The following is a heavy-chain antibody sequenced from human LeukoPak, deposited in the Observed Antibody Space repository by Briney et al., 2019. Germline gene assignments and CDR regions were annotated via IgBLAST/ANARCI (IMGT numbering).Heavy chain of an antibody. CDR2: MYYSGNT. J-gene: IGHJ4*02. CDR3: ARHRRSTWYLDY. V-gene: IGHV4-39*01. CDR1: GGSNSSYY. Sequence: NPSETLSLTCTVSGGSNSSYYWGWIRQPPGKGLEWVGSMYYSGNTYYNPSLKSRVTISVDTSKNQFSLKVSSVTAADTAVYYCARHRRSTWYLDYWGQGTLVTVSS. D-gene: IGHD6-13*01.